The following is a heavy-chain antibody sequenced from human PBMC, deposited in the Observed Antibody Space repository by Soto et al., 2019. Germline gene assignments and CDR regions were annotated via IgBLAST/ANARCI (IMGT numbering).Heavy chain of an antibody. CDR1: GFTFSSYA. V-gene: IGHV3-30-3*01. Sequence: GGSLRLSCAASGFTFSSYAMHWVRQAPGKGLEWVAVISYDGSNKYYADSVKGRFTISRDNSKNTLYLQMNSLRAEDTAVYYCARDPGYSGYDEADYWGQGTLVTVS. CDR3: ARDPGYSGYDEADY. D-gene: IGHD5-12*01. CDR2: ISYDGSNK. J-gene: IGHJ4*02.